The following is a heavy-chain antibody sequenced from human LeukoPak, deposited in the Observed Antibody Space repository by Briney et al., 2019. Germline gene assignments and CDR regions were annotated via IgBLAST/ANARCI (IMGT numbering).Heavy chain of an antibody. V-gene: IGHV3-53*01. CDR1: GFSVTNNY. CDR2: FYVGGAT. J-gene: IGHJ5*02. CDR3: ARALYDSRGQYPNWFDP. D-gene: IGHD3-22*01. Sequence: GGSLRLSCTVSGFSVTNNYMSWVRQAPGKGLEWVSVFYVGGATYYADSVKGRFTISRDNSENTLYLQMKSLRAEDTAVYYCARALYDSRGQYPNWFDPWGQGTLVTVSS.